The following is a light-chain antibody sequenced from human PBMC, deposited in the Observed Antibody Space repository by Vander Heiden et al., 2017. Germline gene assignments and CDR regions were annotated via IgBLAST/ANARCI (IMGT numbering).Light chain of an antibody. Sequence: QSALTQPASVSGSPGQSITISCTGTSSYVGGYNLVSWYQQHPGKAPKRMSYEVSKRPSGVSNRFSGSKSGNTASLTISGLQAEDEADYYCCSYAGSSTLVFGGGTKLTVL. CDR3: CSYAGSSTLV. V-gene: IGLV2-23*02. J-gene: IGLJ3*02. CDR1: SSYVGGYNL. CDR2: EVS.